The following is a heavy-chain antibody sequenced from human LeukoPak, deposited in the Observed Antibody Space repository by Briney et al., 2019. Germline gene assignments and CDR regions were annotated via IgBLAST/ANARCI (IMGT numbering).Heavy chain of an antibody. V-gene: IGHV1-8*01. CDR1: GYTFTSYD. Sequence: ASVKVSCKASGYTFTSYDINWVRQATGQGLEWMGWMNPNSGNTGYAQKFQGRVTMTRNTSISTAYMELSSLRSEDTAVYHCARNRRSSPSGGFDPWGQGTLVTVSS. CDR3: ARNRRSSPSGGFDP. CDR2: MNPNSGNT. D-gene: IGHD6-19*01. J-gene: IGHJ5*02.